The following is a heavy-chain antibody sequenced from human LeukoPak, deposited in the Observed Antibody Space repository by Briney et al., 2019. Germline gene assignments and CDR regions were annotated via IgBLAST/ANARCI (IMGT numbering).Heavy chain of an antibody. CDR1: GGSISSYY. CDR2: IYYSGST. Sequence: SETLSLTCTVSGGSISSYYWSWIRQPPGKGLEWIGYIYYSGSTNYNPSLKSRVTISVDTSKNQFSLKLSSVTAADTAVYYCARTGYSSSWIKSYYYYMDVWGKGTTVTISS. J-gene: IGHJ6*03. CDR3: ARTGYSSSWIKSYYYYMDV. D-gene: IGHD6-13*01. V-gene: IGHV4-59*01.